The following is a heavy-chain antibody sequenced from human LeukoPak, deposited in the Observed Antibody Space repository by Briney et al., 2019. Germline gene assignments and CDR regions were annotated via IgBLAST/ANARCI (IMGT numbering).Heavy chain of an antibody. D-gene: IGHD6-13*01. CDR3: ARGSSWYHY. CDR1: GGSISGHY. J-gene: IGHJ4*02. CDR2: IYYSGST. V-gene: IGHV4-59*08. Sequence: ETLSLTCAVSGGSISGHYWSWIRQPAGKGLEWIGYIYYSGSTNYNPSLKSRVTISVDTSKNQFSLKLSSVTAADTAVYYCARGSSWYHYWGQGTLVTVSS.